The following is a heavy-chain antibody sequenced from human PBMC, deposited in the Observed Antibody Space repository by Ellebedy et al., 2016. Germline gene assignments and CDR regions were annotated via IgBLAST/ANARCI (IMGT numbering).Heavy chain of an antibody. V-gene: IGHV1-69*13. Sequence: SVKVSXKASGGTFSSYSISWVRQAPGQGLEWMGGIIPIFGTANYAQKFQGRVTITADESTSTAYMELSSLRSEDTAVYYCARTHYGSGSYYRGLIYWGQGTLVTVSS. J-gene: IGHJ4*02. CDR2: IIPIFGTA. CDR1: GGTFSSYS. CDR3: ARTHYGSGSYYRGLIY. D-gene: IGHD3-10*01.